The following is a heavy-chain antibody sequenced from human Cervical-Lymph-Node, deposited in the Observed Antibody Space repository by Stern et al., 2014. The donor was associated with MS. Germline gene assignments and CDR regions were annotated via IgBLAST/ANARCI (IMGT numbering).Heavy chain of an antibody. CDR2: IWDDGNNK. CDR1: GVTFSTYG. V-gene: IGHV3-33*01. Sequence: QVQLVESGGGVVQPGRSLRLSCAASGVTFSTYGMHWVRQAPGKGLEWVAVIWDDGNNKHYVDSVKGRFTISRDNSNNTLYLQMNSLRAEDTAVYYCARGSSSWGSATEKYGLDVWGQGTTVTVSS. D-gene: IGHD6-13*01. J-gene: IGHJ6*02. CDR3: ARGSSSWGSATEKYGLDV.